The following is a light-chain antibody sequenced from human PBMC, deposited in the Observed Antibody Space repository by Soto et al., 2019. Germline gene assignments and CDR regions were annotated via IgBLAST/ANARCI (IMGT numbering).Light chain of an antibody. CDR3: KQYNNWWT. Sequence: EIVMTQSPATLSVSPGERATLSCRSSQSVSSNLAWYQQKLGQAPRLLIYGASTRATGIPARFSGSGSGTEFTLTISSLQYEDFAVYYCKQYNNWWTFGQGTKVEIE. V-gene: IGKV3-15*01. CDR2: GAS. J-gene: IGKJ1*01. CDR1: QSVSSN.